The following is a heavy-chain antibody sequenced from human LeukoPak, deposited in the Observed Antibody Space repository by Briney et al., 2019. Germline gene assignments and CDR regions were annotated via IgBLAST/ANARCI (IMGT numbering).Heavy chain of an antibody. CDR3: AGGTGFIIKD. CDR1: GFTFSLYW. CDR2: IKQDGSEK. J-gene: IGHJ4*02. Sequence: GGSLRLSCAASGFTFSLYWMNWVRRAPGKGLEWVANIKQDGSEKNYVGSVKGRFTISRDNAKNSLYLQMNNLRVEDTAMYYCAGGTGFIIKDWGQGTLVTVSS. V-gene: IGHV3-7*03. D-gene: IGHD3-9*01.